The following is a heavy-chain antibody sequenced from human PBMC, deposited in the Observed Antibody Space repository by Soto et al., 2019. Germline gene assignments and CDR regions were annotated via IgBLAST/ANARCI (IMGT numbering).Heavy chain of an antibody. Sequence: EVQLVESGGGLAQPGGSLRLSCAASGFTFSTYYMNWVRKAPGKGLEWVATIKQDGSETYYVDSVKGRFTISRDDAMTSLFLQMNSLRAEDTAVYYCARDRGYCRGGTCYSVLDYWGQGTLVTVSS. CDR2: IKQDGSET. J-gene: IGHJ4*02. CDR1: GFTFSTYY. V-gene: IGHV3-7*01. CDR3: ARDRGYCRGGTCYSVLDY. D-gene: IGHD2-15*01.